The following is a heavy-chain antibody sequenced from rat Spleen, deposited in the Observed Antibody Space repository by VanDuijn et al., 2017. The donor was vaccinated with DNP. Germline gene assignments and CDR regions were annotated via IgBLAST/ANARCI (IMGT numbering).Heavy chain of an antibody. V-gene: IGHV2-27*01. J-gene: IGHJ2*01. CDR1: GFSLTNYH. D-gene: IGHD1-3*01. Sequence: QVQLKESGPGLVQPSQTLSLTCTVSGFSLTNYHVHWVRQPPGKGLEWMGRIQSGGISDYNSALKSRLSISRDTSKRQVFLKMNSLQTEDTATYYCARARGPLTTVATRFDYWGQGVMVTVSS. CDR3: ARARGPLTTVATRFDY. CDR2: IQSGGIS.